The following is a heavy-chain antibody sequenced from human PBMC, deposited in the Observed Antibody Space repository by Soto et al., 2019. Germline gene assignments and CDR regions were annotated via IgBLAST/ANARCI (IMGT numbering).Heavy chain of an antibody. CDR3: AEWDGYISDAFDI. J-gene: IGHJ3*02. D-gene: IGHD1-26*01. V-gene: IGHV1-69*02. Sequence: QVQLVQSGAEVKKPGSSVKVSCKASGGTFSSYTISWVRQAPGQGLEWMGRIIPILGIANYAQKFQGRVTITADKSTSTAYMELSSLRSEDTAVYYCAEWDGYISDAFDIWGQGTMVTVSS. CDR2: IIPILGIA. CDR1: GGTFSSYT.